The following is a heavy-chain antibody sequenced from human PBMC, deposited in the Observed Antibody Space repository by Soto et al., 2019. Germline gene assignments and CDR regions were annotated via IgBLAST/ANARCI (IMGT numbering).Heavy chain of an antibody. CDR2: ISYDGSNK. CDR3: AKVRDSSGWYGYFDY. Sequence: GGSLRLSCAASGFAFSSYGMHWVRQAPGKGLEWVAVISYDGSNKYYADSVKGRFTISRDNSKNTLYLQMNSLRAEDTAVYYCAKVRDSSGWYGYFDYWGQGTLVTVSS. D-gene: IGHD6-19*01. J-gene: IGHJ4*02. CDR1: GFAFSSYG. V-gene: IGHV3-30*18.